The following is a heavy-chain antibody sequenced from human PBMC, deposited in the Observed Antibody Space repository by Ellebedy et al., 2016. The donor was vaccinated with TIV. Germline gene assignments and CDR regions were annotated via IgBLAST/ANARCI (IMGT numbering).Heavy chain of an antibody. CDR3: VRGANRAFDF. D-gene: IGHD1-14*01. CDR1: GFTVSSNS. V-gene: IGHV3-66*01. CDR2: IYTGSGT. Sequence: GESLKISCAASGFTVSSNSMNWVRQAPGRGLEWVSVIYTGSGTYYADSVKGRFTISRDNSKNTVHLQMNSLRAEDTAVYYCVRGANRAFDFWGQGTLVTVSS. J-gene: IGHJ4*02.